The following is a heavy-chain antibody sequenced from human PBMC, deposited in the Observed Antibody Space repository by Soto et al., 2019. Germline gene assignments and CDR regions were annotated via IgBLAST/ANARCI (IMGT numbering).Heavy chain of an antibody. Sequence: QVQLVQSGAEVKKPGASVKVSCKASGYIFTAYVMHWVRQAPGQRLEYMGWLNGGNGNTKYSQKFQDKVTITRDISASTAYMELSSLRAEDTAVYYCAVMLRGIAGAGTADMDVLGKGTTVTVSS. D-gene: IGHD6-19*01. J-gene: IGHJ6*03. CDR1: GYIFTAYV. V-gene: IGHV1-3*01. CDR3: AVMLRGIAGAGTADMDV. CDR2: LNGGNGNT.